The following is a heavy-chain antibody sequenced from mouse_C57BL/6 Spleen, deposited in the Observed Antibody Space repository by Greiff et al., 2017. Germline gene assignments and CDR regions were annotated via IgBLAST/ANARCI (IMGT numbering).Heavy chain of an antibody. J-gene: IGHJ4*01. V-gene: IGHV1-55*01. Sequence: QVQLKQPGAELVKPGASVKMSCKASGSPFTSYWITWVKQRPGQGLEWFGDIYPGGGSTNYNEKFKSKATLTVDTSSSTAYMQLRSLTSEDSAVYYCARGAQAHYYAMDYWGQGTSVTVSS. CDR3: ARGAQAHYYAMDY. CDR2: IYPGGGST. CDR1: GSPFTSYW. D-gene: IGHD3-2*02.